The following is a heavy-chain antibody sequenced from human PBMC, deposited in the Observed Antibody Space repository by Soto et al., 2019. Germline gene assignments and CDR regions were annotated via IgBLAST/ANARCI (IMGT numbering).Heavy chain of an antibody. D-gene: IGHD5-18*01. CDR1: GYSFTSYW. CDR3: ASRGYSYGSAVAFDI. CDR2: IDPSDSYT. J-gene: IGHJ3*02. V-gene: IGHV5-10-1*01. Sequence: PGESLKISCKGSGYSFTSYWISWVRQMPGKGLEWMGRIDPSDSYTNYSPSFQGHATISADKSISTAYLQWSSLKASDTAMYYCASRGYSYGSAVAFDIWGQGTMVTVSS.